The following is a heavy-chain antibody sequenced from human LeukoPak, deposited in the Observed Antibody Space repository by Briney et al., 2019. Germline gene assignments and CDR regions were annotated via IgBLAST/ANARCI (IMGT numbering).Heavy chain of an antibody. V-gene: IGHV6-1*01. D-gene: IGHD6-19*01. Sequence: SQTLSLTCAISGDSVSSDSAAWNWIRQSPSRGLEWLGRTYYRSKWYNDYAVSVKSRITINPDTSKNQFSLQLNSATPEDTAVYYCARDRGQQWLADDAFDIWGQGTMVTVSS. CDR2: TYYRSKWYN. CDR1: GDSVSSDSAA. CDR3: ARDRGQQWLADDAFDI. J-gene: IGHJ3*02.